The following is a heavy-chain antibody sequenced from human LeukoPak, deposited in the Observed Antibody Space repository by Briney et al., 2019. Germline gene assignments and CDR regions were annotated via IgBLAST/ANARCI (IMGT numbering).Heavy chain of an antibody. CDR1: GFTFSSYA. CDR2: ISGSGGSA. CDR3: AKVAPGQGYYDSSGYYYVSHAFDI. V-gene: IGHV3-23*01. Sequence: PGGSLRLSCAASGFTFSSYAMSWVRQAPGKGLEWVSAISGSGGSAYYADSVKGRFTISRDNSKNTLYLQMNSLRAEDTAVYYCAKVAPGQGYYDSSGYYYVSHAFDIWGQGTMVTVSS. D-gene: IGHD3-22*01. J-gene: IGHJ3*02.